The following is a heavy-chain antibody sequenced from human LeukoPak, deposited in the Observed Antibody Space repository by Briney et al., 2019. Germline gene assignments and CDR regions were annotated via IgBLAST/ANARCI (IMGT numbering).Heavy chain of an antibody. J-gene: IGHJ5*02. CDR1: GGSISSYY. Sequence: PSETLSLTCTVPGGSISSYYWSWIRQPPGKGLEWLGYMHYSGTTNYNPALKSRVTISVDTSKNQFSLKLSSVTAADTAVYYCAATDIAAAGTWLDPWGQGTLVTVSS. CDR3: AATDIAAAGTWLDP. V-gene: IGHV4-59*01. CDR2: MHYSGTT. D-gene: IGHD6-13*01.